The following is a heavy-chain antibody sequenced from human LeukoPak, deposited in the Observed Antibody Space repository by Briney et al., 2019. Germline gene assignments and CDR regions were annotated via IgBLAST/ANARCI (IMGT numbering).Heavy chain of an antibody. D-gene: IGHD2-15*01. CDR2: IRSKAYGGTT. Sequence: GGSLRLSCTASGFTFGDYVMSWVRQAPGKGLEWVGFIRSKAYGGTTKNAASVKGRFTISRDDSRSIAYLQMNSLKTEDTAVYYCSRVSSLRRRFCSGGSCSEAYFDYWGQGTLVTVSS. CDR3: SRVSSLRRRFCSGGSCSEAYFDY. CDR1: GFTFGDYV. V-gene: IGHV3-49*04. J-gene: IGHJ4*02.